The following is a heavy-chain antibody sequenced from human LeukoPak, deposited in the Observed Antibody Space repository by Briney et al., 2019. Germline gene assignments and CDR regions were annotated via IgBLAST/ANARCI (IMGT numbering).Heavy chain of an antibody. CDR3: AKVSPSLYSSGWYEIDY. Sequence: PGGSLRLSCAASEFPFITNGMPGSARAPAKGLGWVAFLGNDGSNKYYADSVKGRFTISRDNSKNTLYLQMNSLRAEDTAVYYCAKVSPSLYSSGWYEIDYWGQGTLVTVSS. V-gene: IGHV3-30*02. J-gene: IGHJ4*02. CDR2: LGNDGSNK. CDR1: EFPFITNG. D-gene: IGHD6-19*01.